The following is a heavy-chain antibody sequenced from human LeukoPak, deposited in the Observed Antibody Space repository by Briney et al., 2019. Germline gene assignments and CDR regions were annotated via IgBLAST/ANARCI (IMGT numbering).Heavy chain of an antibody. CDR3: ARGGNYFRFDP. Sequence: ASVKVSCKASGYTFTNYIISWVRQAPGQGLEWKGWISAYNGNTNYAQKLQGRVTMTTDTSTATAYMELRSLRPDDTAVYYCARGGNYFRFDPWGQGTLVTVSS. CDR2: ISAYNGNT. J-gene: IGHJ5*02. D-gene: IGHD1-26*01. V-gene: IGHV1-18*01. CDR1: GYTFTNYI.